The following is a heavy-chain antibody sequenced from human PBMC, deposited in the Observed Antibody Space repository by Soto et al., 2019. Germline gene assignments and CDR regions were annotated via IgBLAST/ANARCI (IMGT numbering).Heavy chain of an antibody. D-gene: IGHD6-13*01. CDR3: ASSPRSSPYLDY. CDR2: IYPGDHET. CDR1: GYTFSNFW. Sequence: GESLKISCRCSGYTFSNFWIAWVRHLPGKGLEWMGIIYPGDHETRYSPSFHGKVTISADKSINTAYLQWSSLEASDSALYYCASSPRSSPYLDYWGQGALATVSS. J-gene: IGHJ4*02. V-gene: IGHV5-51*01.